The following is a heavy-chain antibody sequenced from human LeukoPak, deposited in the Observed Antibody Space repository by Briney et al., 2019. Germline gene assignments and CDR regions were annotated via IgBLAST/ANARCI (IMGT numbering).Heavy chain of an antibody. CDR2: IHHTGST. V-gene: IGHV4-4*02. CDR1: GDSISSQSW. J-gene: IGHJ4*02. Sequence: SGTLSLTCAVSGDSISSQSWWSWVRQPPGKGLEWIGEIHHTGSTNYNPSLKSRVTISVDTSKNQFSLKLSSVTAADTAVYYCARVRSHSSGMRYWGQGTLVTVSS. D-gene: IGHD6-19*01. CDR3: ARVRSHSSGMRY.